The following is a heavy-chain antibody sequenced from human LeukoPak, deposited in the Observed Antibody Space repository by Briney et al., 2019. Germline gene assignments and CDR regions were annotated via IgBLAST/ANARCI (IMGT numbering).Heavy chain of an antibody. D-gene: IGHD3-16*01. CDR2: INPNSGGT. CDR3: ARTSFRVKWFDP. Sequence: RGASVTVSCKASGYTFTGYYMHWVRQAPGQGLEWMGWINPNSGGTNYAQKFQGRVTMTRDTSISTAYMELSRLRSDDTAVYYCARTSFRVKWFDPWGQGTLVTVSS. CDR1: GYTFTGYY. J-gene: IGHJ5*02. V-gene: IGHV1-2*02.